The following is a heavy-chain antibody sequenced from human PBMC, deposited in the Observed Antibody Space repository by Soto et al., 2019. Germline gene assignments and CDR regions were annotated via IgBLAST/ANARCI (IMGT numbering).Heavy chain of an antibody. V-gene: IGHV4-39*01. D-gene: IGHD6-13*01. J-gene: IGHJ4*02. CDR3: ARQPIGGSLEYSSSWSPFAIFDY. Sequence: QLQLQESGPGLVKPSETLSLTCTVSGGSISSSSYYWGWIRQPPGKGLEWIGSIYYSGSTYYNPSLKSRVTISVDTSKNQFSLKLSSVTAADTAVYYCARQPIGGSLEYSSSWSPFAIFDYWGQGTLVTVSS. CDR1: GGSISSSSYY. CDR2: IYYSGST.